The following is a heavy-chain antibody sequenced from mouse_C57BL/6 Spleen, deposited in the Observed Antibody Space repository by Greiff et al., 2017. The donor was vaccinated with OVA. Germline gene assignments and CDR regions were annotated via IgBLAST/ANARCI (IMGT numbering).Heavy chain of an antibody. CDR3: TTGGTGTGFDY. Sequence: EVQLQQSGAELVRPGASVKLSCTASGFNIKDYYMHWVKQRPEQGLEWIGRIDPEDGDTEYAPKFQGKATMTADASSNTAYLQLSILTSEDTAVYYCTTGGTGTGFDYWGQGTTLTVSS. CDR1: GFNIKDYY. J-gene: IGHJ2*01. D-gene: IGHD4-1*01. CDR2: IDPEDGDT. V-gene: IGHV14-1*01.